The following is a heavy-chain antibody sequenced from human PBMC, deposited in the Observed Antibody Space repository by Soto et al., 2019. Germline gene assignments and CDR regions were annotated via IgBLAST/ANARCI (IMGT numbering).Heavy chain of an antibody. CDR3: ERDGSSADYGH. CDR2: IIPMFPRI. V-gene: IGHV1-69*13. CDR1: GGNFGNFA. J-gene: IGHJ4*02. Sequence: GASVKVPCKISGGNFGNFAIHWVRHALGQGLEGMGGIIPMFPRINYAQTFKGRVIITADESTSTAYMELISLTSEDTAVYYCERDGSSADYGHWGQGTLVTVSS. D-gene: IGHD3-16*01.